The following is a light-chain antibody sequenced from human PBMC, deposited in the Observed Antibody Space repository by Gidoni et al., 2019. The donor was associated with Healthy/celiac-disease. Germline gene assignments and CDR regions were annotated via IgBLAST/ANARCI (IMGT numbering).Light chain of an antibody. V-gene: IGLV3-1*01. J-gene: IGLJ1*01. CDR3: QAWDSSTLYV. CDR1: KWGDKY. CDR2: QDS. Sequence: SYELTQPPSVSVSPGQTASITCSGDKWGDKYACWYQQKPGQSHVLVIYQDSKRPSGIPERFSGSNSGNTATLTISGTQAMDEADYYCQAWDSSTLYVFGTGTKVTVL.